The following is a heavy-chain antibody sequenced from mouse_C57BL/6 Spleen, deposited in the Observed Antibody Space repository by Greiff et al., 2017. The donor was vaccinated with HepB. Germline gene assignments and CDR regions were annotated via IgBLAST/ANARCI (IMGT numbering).Heavy chain of an antibody. J-gene: IGHJ3*01. CDR1: GFTFSSYG. CDR3: ARQRDDYSWFAY. Sequence: EVQGVESGGDLVKPGGSLKLSCAASGFTFSSYGMSWVRQTPDKRLEWVATISSGGSYTYYPDSVKGRFTISRDNAKNTLYLQMSSLKSEDTAMYYCARQRDDYSWFAYWGQGTLVTVSA. D-gene: IGHD2-4*01. CDR2: ISSGGSYT. V-gene: IGHV5-6*01.